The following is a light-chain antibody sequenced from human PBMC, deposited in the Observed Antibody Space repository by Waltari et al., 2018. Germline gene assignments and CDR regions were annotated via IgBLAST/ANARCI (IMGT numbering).Light chain of an antibody. J-gene: IGKJ5*01. CDR3: HQYENSPFT. CDR1: QSLNNNY. Sequence: EIVLTQSPGTLSLSPGESATLSCRASQSLNNNYLAWYQQKPGQAPRLLIYGASSRATGIPDRFSGSGSGTDFTLTISGLEPEDFAVYYCHQYENSPFTFGQGTRLEIK. V-gene: IGKV3-20*01. CDR2: GAS.